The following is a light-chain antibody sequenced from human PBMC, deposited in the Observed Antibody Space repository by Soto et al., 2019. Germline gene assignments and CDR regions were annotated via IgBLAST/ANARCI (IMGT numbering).Light chain of an antibody. J-gene: IGLJ2*01. V-gene: IGLV2-8*01. CDR1: SNDVGTYNY. CDR2: EVN. Sequence: QSALTQPPSASGSPGQSVTISCTGTSNDVGTYNYVSWYQQHPGKAPKLMIFEVNQRPSGVPDRFSGSRSGNTASLTVSGLQAEDEADYYCSSYAGSNNYVLFGGGTKLTVL. CDR3: SSYAGSNNYVL.